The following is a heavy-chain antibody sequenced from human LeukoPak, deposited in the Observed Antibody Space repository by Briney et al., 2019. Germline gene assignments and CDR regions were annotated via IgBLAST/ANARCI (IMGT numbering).Heavy chain of an antibody. CDR1: GGTFSGYA. J-gene: IGHJ5*02. CDR2: IIPIFGIA. Sequence: GASVKVSCKASGGTFSGYAISWVRQAPGQGLEWMGRIIPIFGIANYAQKFQGRVTITADKSTSTAYMELSSLRSEDTAVYYCAREVAKDIVVVPAAADAGTFDPWGQGTLVTVSS. V-gene: IGHV1-69*04. D-gene: IGHD2-2*01. CDR3: AREVAKDIVVVPAAADAGTFDP.